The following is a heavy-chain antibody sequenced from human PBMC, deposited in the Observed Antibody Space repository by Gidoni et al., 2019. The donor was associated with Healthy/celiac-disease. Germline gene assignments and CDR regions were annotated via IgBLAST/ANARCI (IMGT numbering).Heavy chain of an antibody. J-gene: IGHJ3*01. V-gene: IGHV3-20*04. D-gene: IGHD3-22*01. CDR2: INWNGGST. CDR1: GFTFDDFG. CDR3: ARVRVGDYYDSSGYYL. Sequence: EVQLVESGGGVVRPGGSLRRSCAASGFTFDDFGMSWVRQAPGKGLEWVSGINWNGGSTGYADSVKGRFTISRDNAKNSLYLQMNSLRAEDTALYYCARVRVGDYYDSSGYYLWGQGTMVTVSS.